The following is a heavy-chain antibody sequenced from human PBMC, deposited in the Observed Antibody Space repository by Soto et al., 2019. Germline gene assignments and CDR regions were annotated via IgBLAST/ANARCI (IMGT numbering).Heavy chain of an antibody. CDR1: NGSISSGDYY. CDR3: ARGGWGDPHPFDY. CDR2: IYYSGST. D-gene: IGHD5-12*01. J-gene: IGHJ4*02. Sequence: TSETLSLTCTVSNGSISSGDYYWSWIRQPPGKGLEWIGYIYYSGSTYYNPSLKSRVIISLDTSKNQFSLKLSSVTAADTAVYYCARGGWGDPHPFDYWGQGTLVTVSS. V-gene: IGHV4-30-4*01.